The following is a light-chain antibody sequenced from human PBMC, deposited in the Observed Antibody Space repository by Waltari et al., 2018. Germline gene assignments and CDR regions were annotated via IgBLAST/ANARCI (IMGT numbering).Light chain of an antibody. CDR3: QHYVNLPVT. J-gene: IGKJ1*01. Sequence: EIVLTQSPGTLSLSPGERATLSCRASQRVGKSLAWYQQRPGQAPRLLIYDASTRATGTPGRFGGSGFGTDFSLAISSLEPEDFAVYFCQHYVNLPVTFGQGTKVEI. CDR1: QRVGKS. CDR2: DAS. V-gene: IGKV3-20*01.